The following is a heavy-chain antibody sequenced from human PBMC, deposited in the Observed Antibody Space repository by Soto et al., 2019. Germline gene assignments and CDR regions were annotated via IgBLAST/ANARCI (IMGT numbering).Heavy chain of an antibody. D-gene: IGHD1-26*01. CDR2: IYSGGST. V-gene: IGHV3-53*01. CDR3: AKEMSYGRPYDY. J-gene: IGHJ4*02. CDR1: GFTVSNSY. Sequence: PGGSLRLSCAASGFTVSNSYMSWVRQAPGKGPECVSVIYSGGSTYYADSVKGRFTITRDNSKNTLYLQMNGLRAEDTAMYYCAKEMSYGRPYDYWGQGTLVTVSS.